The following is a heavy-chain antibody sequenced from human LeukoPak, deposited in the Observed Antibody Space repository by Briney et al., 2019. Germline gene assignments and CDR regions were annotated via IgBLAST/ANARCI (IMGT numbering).Heavy chain of an antibody. Sequence: PSETLSLTCTVSGGSISSGGYYWSWIRQHPGKGLEWIGYIYYSGSTYYNPSLKGRVTISVDTSKNQFSLKLSSVTAADTAVYYCAREVVAATYFDYWGQGTLVTVSS. CDR1: GGSISSGGYY. J-gene: IGHJ4*02. D-gene: IGHD2-15*01. V-gene: IGHV4-31*03. CDR3: AREVVAATYFDY. CDR2: IYYSGST.